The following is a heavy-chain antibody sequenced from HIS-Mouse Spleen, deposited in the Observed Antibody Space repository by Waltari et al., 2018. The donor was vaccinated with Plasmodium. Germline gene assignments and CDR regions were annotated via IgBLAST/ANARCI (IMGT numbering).Heavy chain of an antibody. CDR1: GSTFTGYY. V-gene: IGHV1-2*02. D-gene: IGHD6-13*01. Sequence: QVQLVQSGAEVKKPGASVKVSCKASGSTFTGYYMPWVPQAPGQGLEWMGWINPNSGGTNYAQKFQGRVTMTRDTSISTAYMELSRLRSDDTAVYYCARVLGYKAAAGTFVEYFQHWGQGTLVTVSS. CDR2: INPNSGGT. CDR3: ARVLGYKAAAGTFVEYFQH. J-gene: IGHJ1*01.